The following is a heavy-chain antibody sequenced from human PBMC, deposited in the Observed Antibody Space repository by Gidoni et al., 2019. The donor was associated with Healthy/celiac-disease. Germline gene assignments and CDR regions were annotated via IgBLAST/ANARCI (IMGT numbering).Heavy chain of an antibody. Sequence: EVQLLEPGGGLVQPGRSLRLFCAASGFTCSSYAMRWVRQAPGKGLEWVSPISGSGGSTYYADSVKGRFTISRDNSKNTLYLQMNSLRAEDTAVYYCAKHKGGYPTSPIDYWGQGTLVTVSS. CDR1: GFTCSSYA. J-gene: IGHJ4*02. CDR3: AKHKGGYPTSPIDY. CDR2: ISGSGGST. D-gene: IGHD3-22*01. V-gene: IGHV3-23*01.